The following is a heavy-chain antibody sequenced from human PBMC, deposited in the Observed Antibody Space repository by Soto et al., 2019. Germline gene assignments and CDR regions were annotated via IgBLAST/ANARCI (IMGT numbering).Heavy chain of an antibody. D-gene: IGHD2-8*01. CDR2: IYYRGGT. CDR1: GASINSGDYY. CDR3: ARILMNHYRLDY. Sequence: TLSLTFTVSGASINSGDYYWSWIRQPPGKGLEWIGHIYYRGGTYYNRSLKSRAGISVDSSKSQVSLKLTSVTAADTALYFCARILMNHYRLDYWGQGALVTVSS. J-gene: IGHJ4*02. V-gene: IGHV4-30-4*01.